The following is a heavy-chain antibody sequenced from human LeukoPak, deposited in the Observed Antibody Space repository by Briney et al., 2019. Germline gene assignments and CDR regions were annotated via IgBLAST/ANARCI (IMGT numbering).Heavy chain of an antibody. CDR3: AKDSRRYYFDY. J-gene: IGHJ4*02. V-gene: IGHV3-30*18. Sequence: GGSLRLSCAASGFTFSSYGMHWVRQAPGKGLEWVAVISYDGSNKYYADSVKGRFTNSRDNSKNTLYLQMNSLRAEDTAVYYCAKDSRRYYFDYWGQGTLVTVSS. D-gene: IGHD2-2*01. CDR2: ISYDGSNK. CDR1: GFTFSSYG.